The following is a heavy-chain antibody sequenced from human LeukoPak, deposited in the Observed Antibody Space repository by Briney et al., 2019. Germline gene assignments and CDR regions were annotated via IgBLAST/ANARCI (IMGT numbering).Heavy chain of an antibody. J-gene: IGHJ4*02. CDR3: ASIVYSGYDSNDY. CDR2: ISSRSSYI. Sequence: PGGSLRLSCAASGFTFSSYTMNWVPQAPGKGLEWVSSISSRSSYIYYADSVKGRFTISRDNAKNSLYLQMNSLRAEDTAVYYCASIVYSGYDSNDYWGQGSLVTVSS. D-gene: IGHD5-12*01. CDR1: GFTFSSYT. V-gene: IGHV3-21*01.